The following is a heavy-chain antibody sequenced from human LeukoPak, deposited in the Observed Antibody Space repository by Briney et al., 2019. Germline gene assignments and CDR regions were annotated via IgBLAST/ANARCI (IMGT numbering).Heavy chain of an antibody. CDR1: GGTFSSYA. CDR3: ARYCSSTSCYVFEDGSVFGYYYYMDV. Sequence: SVKVSCKASGGTFSSYAISWVRQAPGQGLEWIGGIIPIFGTANYAQKFQGRVTITADESTSTAYMELSSLRSEDTAVYYCARYCSSTSCYVFEDGSVFGYYYYMDVWGKGTTVTVSS. D-gene: IGHD2-2*01. CDR2: IIPIFGTA. V-gene: IGHV1-69*01. J-gene: IGHJ6*03.